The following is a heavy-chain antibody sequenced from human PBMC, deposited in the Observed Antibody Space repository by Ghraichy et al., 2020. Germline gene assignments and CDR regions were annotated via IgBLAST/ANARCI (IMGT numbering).Heavy chain of an antibody. CDR3: AKTNPYVTTWYGRSDY. V-gene: IGHV3-23*01. CDR2: ITGSGDRT. D-gene: IGHD6-13*01. CDR1: GFTFSNYP. J-gene: IGHJ4*02. Sequence: GGSLRLSCAASGFTFSNYPMTWVRQSPGKGLEWVSTITGSGDRTFYTDSVKGRFTISRGNSKNTLFVQMNSLIAEDTAVYYCAKTNPYVTTWYGRSDYWGQGTLVTVSS.